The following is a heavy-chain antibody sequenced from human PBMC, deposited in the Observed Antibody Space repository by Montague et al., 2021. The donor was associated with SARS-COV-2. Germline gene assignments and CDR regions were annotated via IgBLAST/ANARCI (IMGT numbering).Heavy chain of an antibody. CDR3: ARDAEGIAAHRSDAFDI. CDR1: GFTVSSTY. D-gene: IGHD6-13*01. V-gene: IGHV3-53*01. J-gene: IGHJ3*02. CDR2: IYRGGST. Sequence: SLRLSCAASGFTVSSTYMNWVRQAPGKGLEWVSVIYRGGSTYYADSVKVRFTISSDNSKNTLYLQMNSLRAEDTAVYYCARDAEGIAAHRSDAFDIWGQGTMVTVSS.